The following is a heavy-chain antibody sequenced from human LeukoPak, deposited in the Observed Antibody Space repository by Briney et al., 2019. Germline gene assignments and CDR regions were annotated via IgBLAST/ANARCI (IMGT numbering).Heavy chain of an antibody. D-gene: IGHD5-18*01. J-gene: IGHJ4*02. Sequence: PGGSLRLSCAAPGFTFSSYGMNWVRQAPGKGLEWVSSISSSSSYIYYADSVKGRFTISRDNAKNSLYLQMNSLRAEDTAVYYCARDLGSYGYDYWGQGTLVTVSS. V-gene: IGHV3-21*01. CDR3: ARDLGSYGYDY. CDR2: ISSSSSYI. CDR1: GFTFSSYG.